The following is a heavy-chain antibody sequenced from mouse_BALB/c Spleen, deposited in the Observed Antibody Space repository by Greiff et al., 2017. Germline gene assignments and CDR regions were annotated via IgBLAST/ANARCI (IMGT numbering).Heavy chain of an antibody. V-gene: IGHV5-6-5*01. CDR1: GFTFSSYA. CDR2: ISSGGST. Sequence: EVKLVESGGGLVKPGGSLKLSCAASGFTFSSYAMSWVRQTPAKRLEWVASISSGGSTYYPDSVKGRFTISRDNARNILYLQMSSLRAEDTAMYYCAREVYDYWGQGTTLTVSS. J-gene: IGHJ2*01. CDR3: AREVYDY.